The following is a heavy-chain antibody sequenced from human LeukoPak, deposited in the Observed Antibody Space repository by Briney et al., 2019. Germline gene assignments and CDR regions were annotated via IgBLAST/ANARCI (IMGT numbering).Heavy chain of an antibody. V-gene: IGHV3-20*01. J-gene: IGHJ5*02. CDR3: ARENYDFWSGYPISNWFDP. CDR1: GFTFDDYG. Sequence: RTGGSLRLSCAASGFTFDDYGMSWVRQAPGKGLEWVSGINWNGGSTGYADSVEGRFTISRDNAKNSLYLQMNSLRAEDTALYHCARENYDFWSGYPISNWFDPWGQGTLVTVSS. D-gene: IGHD3-3*01. CDR2: INWNGGST.